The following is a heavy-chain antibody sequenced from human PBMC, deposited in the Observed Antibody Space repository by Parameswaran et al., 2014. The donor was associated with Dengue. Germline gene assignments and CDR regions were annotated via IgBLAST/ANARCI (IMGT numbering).Heavy chain of an antibody. Sequence: RWIRQPPGKGLEWIGRIYTSGSTNYNPSLKSRVTISVDTSKNQFSLKLSSVTAADTAVYYCARLRDYYDSSGYYGNDAFDIWGQGTMVTVSS. J-gene: IGHJ3*02. CDR3: ARLRDYYDSSGYYGNDAFDI. V-gene: IGHV4-61*02. D-gene: IGHD3-22*01. CDR2: IYTSGST.